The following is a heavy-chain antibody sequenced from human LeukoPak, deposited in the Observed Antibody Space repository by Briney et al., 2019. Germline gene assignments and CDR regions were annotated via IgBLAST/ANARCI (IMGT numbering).Heavy chain of an antibody. CDR3: ARKFYCSGGSCYSPWFDH. D-gene: IGHD2-15*01. CDR1: GYTFTSYY. CDR2: INPNSGGT. V-gene: IGHV1-2*02. J-gene: IGHJ5*02. Sequence: GASVKVSCKASGYTFTSYYMHWVRQAPGQGLEWMGWINPNSGGTNYAQKFQGRVTMTRDTSISTAYMELSRLRSDDTAVYYCARKFYCSGGSCYSPWFDHWGQGTLVTVSS.